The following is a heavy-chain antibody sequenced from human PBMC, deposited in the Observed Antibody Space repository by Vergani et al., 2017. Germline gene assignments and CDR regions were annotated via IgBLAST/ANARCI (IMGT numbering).Heavy chain of an antibody. CDR2: ISAYNGNT. D-gene: IGHD6-19*01. V-gene: IGHV1-18*04. J-gene: IGHJ4*02. Sequence: QVQLVQSGAEVKKPGASVKVSCKASGYPFTSSGISWVRKAPGQGLEWMGWISAYNGNTNSPQKLQGRVTRTTDTTTSTAYMGLRSLRSDDTAVYYCAREQWLPIDYFDYWGQGTLVTVSS. CDR3: AREQWLPIDYFDY. CDR1: GYPFTSSG.